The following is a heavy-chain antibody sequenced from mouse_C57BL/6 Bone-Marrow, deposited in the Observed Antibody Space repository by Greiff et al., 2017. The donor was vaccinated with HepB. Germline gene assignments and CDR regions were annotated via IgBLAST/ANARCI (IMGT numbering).Heavy chain of an antibody. CDR1: GYSFTDYN. Sequence: VQLKESGPELVKPGASVKISCKASGYSFTDYNMNWVKQSNGKSLEWIGVINPNYGTTSYKQKFKGKATLTVDQSSSPAYMQLNSLTSEDSAVYYCARRKENESHYAMDYWGQGTSGTVT. CDR2: INPNYGTT. J-gene: IGHJ4*01. CDR3: ARRKENESHYAMDY. V-gene: IGHV1-39*01.